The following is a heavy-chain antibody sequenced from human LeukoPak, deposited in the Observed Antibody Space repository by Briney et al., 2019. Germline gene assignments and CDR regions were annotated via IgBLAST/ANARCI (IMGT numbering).Heavy chain of an antibody. Sequence: GASVKVSCKASGYTFTSYGISWVRQAPGQGLEWMGWISAYNGNTNYAQKLQGRVTMTTDTSTSTAYMELSSLRSEDTAVYYCARDKTSGSSHAFDIWGQGTMVTVSS. CDR2: ISAYNGNT. J-gene: IGHJ3*02. CDR1: GYTFTSYG. D-gene: IGHD1-26*01. V-gene: IGHV1-18*01. CDR3: ARDKTSGSSHAFDI.